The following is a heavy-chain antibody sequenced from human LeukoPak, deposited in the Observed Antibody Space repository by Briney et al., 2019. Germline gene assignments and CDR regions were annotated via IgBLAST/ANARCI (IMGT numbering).Heavy chain of an antibody. J-gene: IGHJ4*02. CDR1: GGSISSYY. D-gene: IGHD2-21*02. CDR3: ARGSLSYPYCGGDCYSDFDY. V-gene: IGHV4-59*01. Sequence: SETLSLTCTVSGGSISSYYWSWIRQPPGKGLEWIGYIYYSGSTNYNPSLKSRVTISVDTSKNQFSLKLSSVTAADTAVYYCARGSLSYPYCGGDCYSDFDYWGQGTLVTVSS. CDR2: IYYSGST.